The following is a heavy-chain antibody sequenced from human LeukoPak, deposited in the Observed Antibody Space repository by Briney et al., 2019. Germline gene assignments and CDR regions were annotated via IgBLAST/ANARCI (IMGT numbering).Heavy chain of an antibody. J-gene: IGHJ3*02. CDR1: GFTFSSYG. V-gene: IGHV3-30*18. D-gene: IGHD3-10*01. Sequence: GRSLRLSCAASGFTFSSYGMHWVRQAPGKGLEWVAVISYDGSNKYYADSVKGRFTISRDNSKNTLYLQMNSLRAEDTAVYYCAKNGGSGSYLNAFDIWGQGTMVTVSS. CDR3: AKNGGSGSYLNAFDI. CDR2: ISYDGSNK.